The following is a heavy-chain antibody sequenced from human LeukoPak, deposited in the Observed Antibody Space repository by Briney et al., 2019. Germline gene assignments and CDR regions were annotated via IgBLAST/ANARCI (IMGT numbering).Heavy chain of an antibody. Sequence: PGGSLRLSCAASGFTFSSYGMHWVRQAPGKGLEWVAFIRYDGSNKYYADSVKGRFTISRDSSTRTLYLQMNSLRVEDTAVYFCARLISTSSFVFDYWGQGTLVTVSP. D-gene: IGHD6-6*01. CDR1: GFTFSSYG. J-gene: IGHJ4*02. CDR3: ARLISTSSFVFDY. V-gene: IGHV3-30*02. CDR2: IRYDGSNK.